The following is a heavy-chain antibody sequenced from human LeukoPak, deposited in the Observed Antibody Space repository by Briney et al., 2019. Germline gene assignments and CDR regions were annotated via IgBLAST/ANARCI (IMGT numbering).Heavy chain of an antibody. CDR1: FSNYY. J-gene: IGHJ4*02. D-gene: IGHD2-15*01. CDR2: INPGTGGT. V-gene: IGHV1-2*02. Sequence: GASVKVSCKAFSNYYIHWVRQAPGQGLEWMGWINPGTGGTNYAQKFQGRVNMTRDTSISTAYMDLSRLTSDDTAIYCCATDNPPYCNGGSCYFDWGQGTLVTVSS. CDR3: ATDNPPYCNGGSCYFD.